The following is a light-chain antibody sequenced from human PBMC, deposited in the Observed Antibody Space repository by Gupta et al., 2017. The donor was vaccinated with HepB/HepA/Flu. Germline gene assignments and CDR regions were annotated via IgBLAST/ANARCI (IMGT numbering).Light chain of an antibody. CDR2: GAS. J-gene: IGKJ1*01. CDR1: QSVHIN. V-gene: IGKV3-15*01. Sequence: EIVMTQSPATPSVSPGERVALFCRARQSVHINLAWFQQKPGQAPRVLFYGASTRATGVPARFIGSGSRTEFTLTITSLQSEDVAVYCCQQKNNCPWTFGQGTKVEIK. CDR3: QQKNNCPWT.